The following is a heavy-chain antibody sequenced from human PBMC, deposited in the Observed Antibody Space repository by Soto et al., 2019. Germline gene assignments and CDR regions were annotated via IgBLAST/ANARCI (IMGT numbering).Heavy chain of an antibody. J-gene: IGHJ6*03. Sequence: SETLSLTCTVSGGSISSYYWSWIRQPPGKGLEWIGYIYYSGSTNYNPSLKSRVTISVDTSKNQFSLKLSSVTAAGTAVYYCARNPRVFWSGTPYYYYYMDVWGKGTTVTVSS. CDR3: ARNPRVFWSGTPYYYYYMDV. CDR1: GGSISSYY. CDR2: IYYSGST. D-gene: IGHD3-3*01. V-gene: IGHV4-59*12.